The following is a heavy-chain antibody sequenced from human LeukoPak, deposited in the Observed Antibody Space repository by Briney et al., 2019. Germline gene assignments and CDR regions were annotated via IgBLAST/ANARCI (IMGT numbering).Heavy chain of an antibody. CDR1: GYTFTSFD. CDR2: VTPNTGNT. CDR3: ARVMTTVTFGFDY. D-gene: IGHD4-17*01. J-gene: IGHJ4*02. V-gene: IGHV1-8*01. Sequence: GASVKVSCKASGYTFTSFDINWVRQATGQGLEWMGLVTPNTGNTDYAQKFQGRVTMTRNISISTAYMELSSLRSEDTAVYYCARVMTTVTFGFDYWGQGTLVTVSS.